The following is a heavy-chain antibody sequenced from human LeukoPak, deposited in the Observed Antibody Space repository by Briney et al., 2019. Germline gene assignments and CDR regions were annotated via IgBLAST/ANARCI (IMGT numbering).Heavy chain of an antibody. Sequence: SETLSLTCAVYGGSFSGYYWSWIRQPPGKGLEWIGEINHSGSTNFNPSLKSRVTISVDTSKNQFSLKLSSVTAADTAVYYCARDTNWFDPWGQGTLVTVSS. CDR3: ARDTNWFDP. V-gene: IGHV4-34*01. CDR2: INHSGST. J-gene: IGHJ5*02. CDR1: GGSFSGYY.